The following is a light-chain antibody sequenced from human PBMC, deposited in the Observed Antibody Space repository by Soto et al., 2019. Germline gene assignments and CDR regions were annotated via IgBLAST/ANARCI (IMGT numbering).Light chain of an antibody. Sequence: DIQMTQSPSSLSASVGDRVTITCRASQSISSHLNWYQQKPGKATKVLIYAASSLQGGVPSRFSGSRSGTDFTLTIKSLQPEDFATDYEQQSDSSPFTFGPGTKSGYQ. CDR1: QSISSH. CDR2: AAS. V-gene: IGKV1-39*01. CDR3: QQSDSSPFT. J-gene: IGKJ3*01.